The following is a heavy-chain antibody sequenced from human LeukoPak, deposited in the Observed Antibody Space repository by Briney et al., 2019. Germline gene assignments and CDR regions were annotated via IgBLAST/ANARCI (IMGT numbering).Heavy chain of an antibody. J-gene: IGHJ6*03. CDR3: AEDGYSSSMDV. D-gene: IGHD6-13*01. V-gene: IGHV4-4*07. Sequence: SETLSLTCTVSGGSISSYYWSWVRQPAGKGLEWIGRIYTSGSTNYNPSLKSRVTMSVDTSKNQFSLKLSSVTAADTAVYYCAEDGYSSSMDVWGKGTTVTVSS. CDR1: GGSISSYY. CDR2: IYTSGST.